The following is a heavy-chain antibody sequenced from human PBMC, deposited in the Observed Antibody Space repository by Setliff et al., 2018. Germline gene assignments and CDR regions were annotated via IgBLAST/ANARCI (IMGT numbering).Heavy chain of an antibody. CDR2: IYPGDSDT. D-gene: IGHD6-6*01. V-gene: IGHV5-51*01. Sequence: PGESLKISCQGSGFRFTSHWIGWVRQMPGKGLEWMGIIYPGDSDTTYSPSFRGQVTISVDKSISTAYLQWSSLKASDTAMYYCARDSGSPLDYWGQGTLVTVSS. J-gene: IGHJ4*02. CDR3: ARDSGSPLDY. CDR1: GFRFTSHW.